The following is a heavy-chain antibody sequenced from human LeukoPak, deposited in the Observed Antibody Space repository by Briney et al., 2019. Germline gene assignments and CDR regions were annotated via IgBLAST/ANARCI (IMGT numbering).Heavy chain of an antibody. CDR2: ISSSSSYI. Sequence: GRSLRLSCSASGFTFSSYSMNWVHQAPGKGLEWVSSISSSSSYIYYADSVKGRFTISRDNAKNSLYLQMNSLRAEDTAVYYCARLKLVYHAFDIWGQGTMVTVSS. V-gene: IGHV3-21*01. D-gene: IGHD2-2*02. J-gene: IGHJ3*02. CDR3: ARLKLVYHAFDI. CDR1: GFTFSSYS.